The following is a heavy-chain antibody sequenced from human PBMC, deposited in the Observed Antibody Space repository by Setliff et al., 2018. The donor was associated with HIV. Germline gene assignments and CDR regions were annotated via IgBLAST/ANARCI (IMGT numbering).Heavy chain of an antibody. J-gene: IGHJ4*02. CDR1: GGSISSSHDF. CDR3: ARASRWGSIPFDY. CDR2: IYNSGGT. V-gene: IGHV4-31*03. Sequence: SETLSLTCTVSGGSISSSHDFWSWIRQHPGKGLEWIGYIYNSGGTYYNPSLKSRITMSIDTSKNQFSLKLNSVTAADTAVYLCARASRWGSIPFDYWGQGTLVTVSS. D-gene: IGHD2-21*01.